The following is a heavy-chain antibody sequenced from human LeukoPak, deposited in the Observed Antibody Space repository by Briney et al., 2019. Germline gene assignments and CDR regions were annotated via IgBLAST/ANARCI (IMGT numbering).Heavy chain of an antibody. CDR3: AKDRRGYSYGWYFDY. J-gene: IGHJ4*02. Sequence: GGSPRLSCAASGFTFDDYAMHWVRHAPGKGLEWVSGISWNSGSIGHADSVKGRFTISRDNAKNSLYLQMNSLRAEDTALYYCAKDRRGYSYGWYFDYWGQGTLVTVSS. CDR1: GFTFDDYA. CDR2: ISWNSGSI. V-gene: IGHV3-9*01. D-gene: IGHD5-18*01.